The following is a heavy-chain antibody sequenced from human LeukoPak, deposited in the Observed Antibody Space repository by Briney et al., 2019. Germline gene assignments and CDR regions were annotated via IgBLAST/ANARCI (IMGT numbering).Heavy chain of an antibody. V-gene: IGHV1-69*13. CDR1: VDTFNIYA. D-gene: IGHD3-22*01. Sequence: SVSVSYKASVDTFNIYAISWVRQPRGQGREGVGGIIPIFGTANYAQKFQGRVKITADESTSTAYMELSSLRSDDTAVYYCARAQYYYDSSGYIPMGAFDIWGQGTMATVSS. J-gene: IGHJ3*02. CDR3: ARAQYYYDSSGYIPMGAFDI. CDR2: IIPIFGTA.